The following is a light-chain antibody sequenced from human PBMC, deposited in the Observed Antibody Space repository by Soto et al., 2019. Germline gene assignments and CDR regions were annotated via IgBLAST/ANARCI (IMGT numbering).Light chain of an antibody. J-gene: IGKJ5*01. CDR3: QQYGSSASIT. CDR1: QSVSSSY. CDR2: GAS. V-gene: IGKV3-20*01. Sequence: EIVLTQSPGTLSLSPGERATLSCRASQSVSSSYLARYQQKPGQAPRLLIYGASSRATGIPDRFSGSGSGTDFTLTISRLEPEDFAVYYCQQYGSSASITFGQGTRLEIK.